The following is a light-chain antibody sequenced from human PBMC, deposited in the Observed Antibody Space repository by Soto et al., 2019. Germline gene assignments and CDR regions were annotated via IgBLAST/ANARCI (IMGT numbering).Light chain of an antibody. Sequence: DIQMTQSPSSLSASVRDRVTITCRASQGISNYLAWYQQKQGKVPTLLIYAASTLQSGVPSRFSGSGSGTDFTLTSSSLQPEDVATYYCQKYDSAPRTFGQGTKVEIK. J-gene: IGKJ1*01. V-gene: IGKV1-27*01. CDR1: QGISNY. CDR3: QKYDSAPRT. CDR2: AAS.